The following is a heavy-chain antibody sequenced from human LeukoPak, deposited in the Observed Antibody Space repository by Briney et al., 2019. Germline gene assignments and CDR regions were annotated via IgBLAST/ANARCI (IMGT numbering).Heavy chain of an antibody. CDR1: GCIFTSYW. J-gene: IGHJ4*02. V-gene: IGHV5-51*01. CDR3: ARREYSSSPLDY. D-gene: IGHD6-6*01. Sequence: GGSLQISCKGSGCIFTSYWIGWVRQLPGKGLEGMGIIYPGDSDTRYSPSFQGQVTISADKSISTAYLQWSSLKASDTAMYYCARREYSSSPLDYWGQGTLVTVSS. CDR2: IYPGDSDT.